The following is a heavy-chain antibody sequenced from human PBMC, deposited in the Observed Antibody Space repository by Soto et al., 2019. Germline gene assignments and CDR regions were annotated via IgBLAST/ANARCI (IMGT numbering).Heavy chain of an antibody. CDR2: ISSSGNTI. CDR3: AKMSSENYYDPVFS. V-gene: IGHV3-11*01. Sequence: QVQLVESGGGLVQTSGSLRIACVASEFTFSDYYMSWVRQAPGKGLEWVSYISSSGNTIYYAGSVKGRFTISRDNAKNSVYLQMNSLRAEDTALYFCAKMSSENYYDPVFSWGQGTLVTVSS. J-gene: IGHJ4*02. CDR1: EFTFSDYY. D-gene: IGHD3-22*01.